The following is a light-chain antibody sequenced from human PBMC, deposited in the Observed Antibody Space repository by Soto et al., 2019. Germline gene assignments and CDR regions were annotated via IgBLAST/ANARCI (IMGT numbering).Light chain of an antibody. Sequence: DIQLNKSPSSLSASVGDRVTITCQASQDISNYLYWYQQKPGKAPKFLIYDASNLETGVPSRLSGSGSGTDFTFTISSLQPEDIATYYCQQYDNLPLTFGGGTKVDIK. CDR3: QQYDNLPLT. CDR1: QDISNY. V-gene: IGKV1-33*01. J-gene: IGKJ4*01. CDR2: DAS.